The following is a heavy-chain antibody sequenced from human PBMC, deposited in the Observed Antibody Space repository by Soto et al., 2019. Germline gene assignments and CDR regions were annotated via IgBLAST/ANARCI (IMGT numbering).Heavy chain of an antibody. CDR1: GFTVSSNY. Sequence: GGSLRLSCAASGFTVSSNYMSWVRQAPGKGLEWVSVIYSGGSTYYADSVKGRFIISRDNSKNTLYLQMNSLRAEDTAVYYCARDQGLIVGAIWGQGTMVTVSS. CDR3: ARDQGLIVGAI. J-gene: IGHJ3*01. V-gene: IGHV3-66*01. D-gene: IGHD3-10*01. CDR2: IYSGGST.